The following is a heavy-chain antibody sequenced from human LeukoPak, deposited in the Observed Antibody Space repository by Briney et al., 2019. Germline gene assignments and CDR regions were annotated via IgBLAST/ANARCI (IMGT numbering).Heavy chain of an antibody. CDR2: IIPIFGTA. J-gene: IGHJ5*02. CDR3: ARGGGTTYYDILTGYKKNWFDP. Sequence: ASVKVSCKASGGTFSSYAISWVRQAPGQGLEWMGRIIPIFGTANYAQKFQGRVTITTDESTSTAYMELSSLRSEDTAVYYCARGGGTTYYDILTGYKKNWFDPWGQGTLVTVSS. D-gene: IGHD3-9*01. CDR1: GGTFSSYA. V-gene: IGHV1-69*05.